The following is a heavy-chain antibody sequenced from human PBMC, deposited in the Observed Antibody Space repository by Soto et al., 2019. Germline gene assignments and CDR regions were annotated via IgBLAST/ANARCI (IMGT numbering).Heavy chain of an antibody. CDR3: ATRIGNIGWYWLDT. V-gene: IGHV1-58*01. CDR2: IVLGNGNT. Sequence: GXSVKVSVKASGFAFSSSAVQWVRQARGQRLEWIGWIVLGNGNTNYAQKFQERVTITRDMSTSTAYMEVRSLTSDDTAVYYCATRIGNIGWYWLDTWGQGTLVTVSS. J-gene: IGHJ5*02. CDR1: GFAFSSSA. D-gene: IGHD6-19*01.